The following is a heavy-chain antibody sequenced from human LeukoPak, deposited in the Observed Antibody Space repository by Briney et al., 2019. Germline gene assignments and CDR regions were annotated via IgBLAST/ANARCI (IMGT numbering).Heavy chain of an antibody. D-gene: IGHD2-2*01. CDR1: GFTFSDYY. CDR2: IRSSGSTI. Sequence: PGGSLRLSCAASGFTFSDYYMSWIRQAPGKGLEWASYIRSSGSTIYYADSVKGRFTISRDNAKNSLYLQMNSLRAEDTAVYYCARDRCSSTSCYDRPLDYWGQGTLVTVSS. J-gene: IGHJ4*02. CDR3: ARDRCSSTSCYDRPLDY. V-gene: IGHV3-11*01.